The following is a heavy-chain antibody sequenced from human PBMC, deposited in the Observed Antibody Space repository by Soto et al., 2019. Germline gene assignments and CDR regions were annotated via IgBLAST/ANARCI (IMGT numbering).Heavy chain of an antibody. J-gene: IGHJ3*02. V-gene: IGHV1-18*04. CDR1: GYTLTNYG. CDR2: VTPYKADT. D-gene: IGHD5-12*01. Sequence: QAQLVQSGAEVKKSGASVRVSCKASGYTLTNYGVTWVRQAPGQGLEWLGRVTPYKADTNSAQNLQGRFTMATDTSTNTAYLELRSLRSDDTAVYFCATDGPSNSGNLYAFDIWGQGTMVTVSA. CDR3: ATDGPSNSGNLYAFDI.